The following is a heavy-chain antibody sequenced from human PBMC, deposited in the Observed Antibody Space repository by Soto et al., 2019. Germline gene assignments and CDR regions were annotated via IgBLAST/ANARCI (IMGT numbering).Heavy chain of an antibody. Sequence: ASLRVSCKASGYSFASCDINWVRPANGQGLEWMGWMNPGSGDTGYAQKFQGRVTMTRDISIATAYMELSSLRSDDTAIYYCARMATFGSLNWFDPWGQGTLVTVSS. J-gene: IGHJ5*02. CDR1: GYSFASCD. D-gene: IGHD3-16*01. CDR3: ARMATFGSLNWFDP. CDR2: MNPGSGDT. V-gene: IGHV1-8*01.